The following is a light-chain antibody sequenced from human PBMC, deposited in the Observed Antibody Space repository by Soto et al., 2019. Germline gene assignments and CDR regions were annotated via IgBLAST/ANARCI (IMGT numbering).Light chain of an antibody. J-gene: IGKJ1*01. CDR3: LHDYNYPRT. Sequence: AIQLTQSPSSLSASVGDRVTITCRASQDIRIDLGWYQQKPGKAPKLLIYGASSLQSGVPSRFSGSGSGTDFTLTISSLQPEDFATYYCLHDYNYPRTFGQGTKVDIK. CDR2: GAS. V-gene: IGKV1-6*01. CDR1: QDIRID.